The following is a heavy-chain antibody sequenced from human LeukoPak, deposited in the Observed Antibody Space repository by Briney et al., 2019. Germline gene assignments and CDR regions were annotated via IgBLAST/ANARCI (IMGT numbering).Heavy chain of an antibody. D-gene: IGHD4-17*01. J-gene: IGHJ4*02. Sequence: GGSLRLSCAASGFTVSSNYMSWVRQAPGKGLEWVSVIYSGGSTYYADSVKGRFTISRDNSKNTLYLQMNSLRPEDTAVYYCARDRLHYGEYEKTFDHWGQGTLVTVSS. CDR3: ARDRLHYGEYEKTFDH. V-gene: IGHV3-53*05. CDR1: GFTVSSNY. CDR2: IYSGGST.